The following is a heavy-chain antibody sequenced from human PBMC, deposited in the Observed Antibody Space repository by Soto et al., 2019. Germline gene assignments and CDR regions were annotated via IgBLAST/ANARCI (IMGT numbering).Heavy chain of an antibody. D-gene: IGHD3-22*01. CDR3: ARGLIVVPSTFDY. CDR1: GYTFTGYY. J-gene: IGHJ4*02. Sequence: ASLKVSCKASGYTFTGYYMHWVRQAPGQGLEWMGWINPNSGGTNYAQKFQGRVTMTRDTSISTAYMELSRLRSDDTAVYYCARGLIVVPSTFDYWGQGTLVTVSS. V-gene: IGHV1-2*02. CDR2: INPNSGGT.